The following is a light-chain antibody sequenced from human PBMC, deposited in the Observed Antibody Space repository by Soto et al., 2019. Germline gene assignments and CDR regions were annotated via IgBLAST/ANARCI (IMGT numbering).Light chain of an antibody. Sequence: EIQMTQSPSSLSASVGDRFTVTCQASQNINNYLNWYQQKPGRAPKLLIYDASNLEAGVPSRFRGSGSGTDFTFTISRLQPEDIATYYCQQYENLPTFGQGTLLEI. CDR3: QQYENLPT. V-gene: IGKV1-33*01. J-gene: IGKJ5*01. CDR1: QNINNY. CDR2: DAS.